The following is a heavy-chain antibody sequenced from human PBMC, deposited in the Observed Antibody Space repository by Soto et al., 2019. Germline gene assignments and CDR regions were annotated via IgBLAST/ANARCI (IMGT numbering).Heavy chain of an antibody. D-gene: IGHD2-15*01. CDR1: GGTFSSYA. V-gene: IGHV1-69*12. CDR2: IIPIIGTA. CDR3: ERESRYRSGGSCYVHAGIDY. J-gene: IGHJ4*02. Sequence: QVQLVQSGAEVKKPGSSVKVSCKASGGTFSSYAISWVRQAPGQGLEWMGGIIPIIGTANYAQKFQGRVTITENESTSTAYVELGSLRPEYTAVYYCERESRYRSGGSCYVHAGIDYWGQGTLVTVSS.